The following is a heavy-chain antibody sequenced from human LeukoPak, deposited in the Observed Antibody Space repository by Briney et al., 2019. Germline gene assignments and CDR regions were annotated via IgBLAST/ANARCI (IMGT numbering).Heavy chain of an antibody. J-gene: IGHJ4*02. Sequence: SETLSLTCTVSGGSISSYYWSWIRQPPGKGLEWIGYIYYSGSTNYNPSLKSRVTISVDTSKNQFSLKLSSVTAADTAVYYCARVRGWLQDFDYWGQGTLVTVSS. CDR3: ARVRGWLQDFDY. D-gene: IGHD5-24*01. V-gene: IGHV4-59*08. CDR2: IYYSGST. CDR1: GGSISSYY.